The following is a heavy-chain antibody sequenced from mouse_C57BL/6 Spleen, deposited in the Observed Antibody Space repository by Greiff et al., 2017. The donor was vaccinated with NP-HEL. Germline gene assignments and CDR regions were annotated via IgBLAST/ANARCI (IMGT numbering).Heavy chain of an antibody. V-gene: IGHV1-54*01. CDR2: INPGSGGT. Sequence: VKLQESGAELVRPGTSVKVSCKASGYAFTNYLIEWVKQRPGQGLEWIGVINPGSGGTNYNEKFKGKATLNADKSSSTAYMKLRSLTSEDTAISFCARGYYDYDEDWFAYWGQGTLVTVSA. D-gene: IGHD2-4*01. CDR1: GYAFTNYL. J-gene: IGHJ3*01. CDR3: ARGYYDYDEDWFAY.